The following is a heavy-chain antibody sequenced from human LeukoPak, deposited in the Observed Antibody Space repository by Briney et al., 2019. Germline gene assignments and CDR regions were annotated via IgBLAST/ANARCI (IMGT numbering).Heavy chain of an antibody. J-gene: IGHJ6*03. D-gene: IGHD1-26*01. Sequence: GGSLRLSCAASGFTFSSYAMSWVRQAPGKGLEWVSAISGSDGSTYYADSVKGRFTISRDNSKNTLYLQMNSLRAEDTAVYYCAKDVVGATGYYYYYMDVWGKGTTVTVSS. V-gene: IGHV3-23*01. CDR1: GFTFSSYA. CDR2: ISGSDGST. CDR3: AKDVVGATGYYYYYMDV.